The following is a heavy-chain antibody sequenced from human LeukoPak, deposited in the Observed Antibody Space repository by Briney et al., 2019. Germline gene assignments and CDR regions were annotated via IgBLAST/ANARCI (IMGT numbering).Heavy chain of an antibody. CDR3: ARDHQWLVPDY. D-gene: IGHD6-19*01. V-gene: IGHV3-48*01. CDR1: GFTFSNYS. CDR2: ISSSGSTI. J-gene: IGHJ4*02. Sequence: PGGSLRLSCAASGFTFSNYSMNWVRQAPGKGLEWVSYISSSGSTIYYADSVKGRFTISRDNAKNSLYLQMNSLRAEDTAVYYCARDHQWLVPDYWGQGTLVTVSS.